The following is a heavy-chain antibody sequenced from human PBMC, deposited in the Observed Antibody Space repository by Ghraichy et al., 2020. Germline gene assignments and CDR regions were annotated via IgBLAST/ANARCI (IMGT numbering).Heavy chain of an antibody. Sequence: SETLSLTCAVYDGSFNDYYWSWIRQPPGAGLEWIGAINHIGSTNYNPSLESRVTISVDTSKNQFSLNLSSVTAADTAVYYCSRGKDYVWGTYHLARYYFDYWGQGTLVTVSS. CDR3: SRGKDYVWGTYHLARYYFDY. J-gene: IGHJ4*02. CDR2: INHIGST. CDR1: DGSFNDYY. V-gene: IGHV4-34*01. D-gene: IGHD3-16*02.